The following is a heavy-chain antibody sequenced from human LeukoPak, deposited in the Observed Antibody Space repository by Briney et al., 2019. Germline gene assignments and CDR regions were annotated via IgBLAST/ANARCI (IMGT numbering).Heavy chain of an antibody. CDR1: GFTFSSYA. CDR3: AKRGRYYFDQ. CDR2: RTASGGT. J-gene: IGHJ4*02. Sequence: GGSLRLSCAATGFTFSSYAMSWVRQAPGKGLEWVSTRTASGGTYYADSLKGRFTISRDTSKNTLYLQINSLRAEDTAVYYCAKRGRYYFDQWGQGTLVTVSS. V-gene: IGHV3-23*01.